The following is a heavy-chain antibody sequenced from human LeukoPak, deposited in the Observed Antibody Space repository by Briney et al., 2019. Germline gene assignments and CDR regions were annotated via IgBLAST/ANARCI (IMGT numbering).Heavy chain of an antibody. CDR1: GYTFTSYG. CDR3: ARPNTEANGYYFDY. CDR2: ISTYGGST. D-gene: IGHD5-18*01. V-gene: IGHV1-18*01. Sequence: ASVKVSCKASGYTFTSYGISWVRQAPGQGLEWMGWISTYGGSTNYAQKLQGRVTVTTDTSTSTVYMELRSLRSDDTAVYYCARPNTEANGYYFDYWGQGTLVTVSS. J-gene: IGHJ4*02.